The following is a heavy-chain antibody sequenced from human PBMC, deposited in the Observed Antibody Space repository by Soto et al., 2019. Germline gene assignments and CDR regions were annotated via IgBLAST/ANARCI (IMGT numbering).Heavy chain of an antibody. J-gene: IGHJ4*02. V-gene: IGHV3-23*01. Sequence: AHLSESGGGLQQPGGSLKLSCEASRFTFSNFAMSWVRQAPGKGLEWISTIGVTAGSTYYTDSVRGRFTISRDNSKNTLYLEMNSLRAEGTALYYCAKVMYTWNDVAAFDSWGQATLVAVSS. CDR3: AKVMYTWNDVAAFDS. D-gene: IGHD1-1*01. CDR2: IGVTAGST. CDR1: RFTFSNFA.